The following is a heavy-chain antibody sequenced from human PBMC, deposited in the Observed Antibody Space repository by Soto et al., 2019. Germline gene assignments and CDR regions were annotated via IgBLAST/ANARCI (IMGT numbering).Heavy chain of an antibody. Sequence: GASVKVSWKASGYTFTSYAMHWVRQAPGQRLEWMGWINAGNGNTKYSQKFQGRVTITRDTSASTAYMELSSLRSEDTAVYYCARSVYSGRQVVGYHYGMDVWGQGTTVTVSS. D-gene: IGHD5-12*01. V-gene: IGHV1-3*01. CDR2: INAGNGNT. CDR3: ARSVYSGRQVVGYHYGMDV. J-gene: IGHJ6*02. CDR1: GYTFTSYA.